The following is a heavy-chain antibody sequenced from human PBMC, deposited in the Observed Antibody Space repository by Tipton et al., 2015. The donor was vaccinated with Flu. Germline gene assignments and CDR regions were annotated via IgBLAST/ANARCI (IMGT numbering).Heavy chain of an antibody. Sequence: TLSFTCTVSGGSISSYYWSWIRQPPGKGLEWIGYIYYSGSTNYNPSLKSRVTISVDTSKNQFSLNLTSVTAADTAVYYCARVTSFGEVFTVAGAFDVWGQGTVVTVSS. CDR3: ARVTSFGEVFTVAGAFDV. CDR2: IYYSGST. D-gene: IGHD3-16*01. CDR1: GGSISSYY. J-gene: IGHJ3*01. V-gene: IGHV4-59*12.